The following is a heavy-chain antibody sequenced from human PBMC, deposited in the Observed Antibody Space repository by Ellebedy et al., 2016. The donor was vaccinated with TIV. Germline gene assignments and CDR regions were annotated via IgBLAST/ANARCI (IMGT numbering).Heavy chain of an antibody. CDR2: ISSSRTI. Sequence: GESLKISCVDSGLTFSRYWMSWVRQTPGRGLEWVSYISSSRTIYNADSVKGRFTISRDNAKNSLYLQMNSLRDEDTAVYYCARVRSSAFEIWGQGTMVTVSS. CDR3: ARVRSSAFEI. V-gene: IGHV3-48*02. J-gene: IGHJ3*02. CDR1: GLTFSRYW.